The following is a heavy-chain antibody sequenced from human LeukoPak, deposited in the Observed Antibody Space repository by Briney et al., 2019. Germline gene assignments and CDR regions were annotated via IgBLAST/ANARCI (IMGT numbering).Heavy chain of an antibody. CDR1: GFTFSSYW. CDR2: INQDGNEK. D-gene: IGHD6-13*01. V-gene: IGHV3-7*01. CDR3: ARGVYSIDY. J-gene: IGHJ4*02. Sequence: QPGGSLRLSCAASGFTFSSYWMTWVRQAPGKGLEWVANINQDGNEKYHVDSVKGRFTISRDNAKRSLYLQMNRLRAEDTAVYYCARGVYSIDYWGQGTLVTVSS.